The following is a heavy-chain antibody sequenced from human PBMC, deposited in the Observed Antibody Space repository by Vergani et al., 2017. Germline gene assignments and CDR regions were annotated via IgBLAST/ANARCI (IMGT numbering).Heavy chain of an antibody. Sequence: QVQLQQWGAGLLKPSGTLSLTCAVYGGSFSGYYWSWIRQPPGKGLEWIGEINHSGSTNYNPSLKSRVTISVDTSKNQFSLTLSSVTAADTAVYYCARGGSGYSGYDWGNWFDPWGQGTLVTVSS. CDR1: GGSFSGYY. D-gene: IGHD5-12*01. V-gene: IGHV4-34*01. CDR3: ARGGSGYSGYDWGNWFDP. CDR2: INHSGST. J-gene: IGHJ5*02.